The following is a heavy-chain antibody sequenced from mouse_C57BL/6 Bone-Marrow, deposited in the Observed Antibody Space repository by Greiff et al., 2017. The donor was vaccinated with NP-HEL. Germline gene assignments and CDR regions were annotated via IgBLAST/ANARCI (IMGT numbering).Heavy chain of an antibody. D-gene: IGHD2-4*01. CDR2: ISYDGSN. V-gene: IGHV3-6*01. CDR1: GYSITSGYY. Sequence: VQLKESGPGLVKPSQSLSLTCSVTGYSITSGYYWNWLRQFPGNKLEWMGYISYDGSNNYNPSLKNRISITRDTSKNQFFLKLNSVTTEDTATYYCARSYYDYDVEYFDYWGQGTTLTVSS. CDR3: ARSYYDYDVEYFDY. J-gene: IGHJ2*01.